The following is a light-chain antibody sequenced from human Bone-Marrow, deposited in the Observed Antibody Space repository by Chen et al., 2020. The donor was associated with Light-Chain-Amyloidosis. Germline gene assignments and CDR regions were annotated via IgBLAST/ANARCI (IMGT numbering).Light chain of an antibody. CDR3: QSADSSGTYEVI. V-gene: IGLV3-25*03. Sequence: SYDLTQPPSVSVSPGQTARITCSGDDLPTKYAYWYQQKPGQATVLVIHRDTERPAGISERFSGSSSGTTATLPISGVQAEDEADYHCQSADSSGTYEVIFGGGTKLTVL. CDR1: DLPTKY. CDR2: RDT. J-gene: IGLJ2*01.